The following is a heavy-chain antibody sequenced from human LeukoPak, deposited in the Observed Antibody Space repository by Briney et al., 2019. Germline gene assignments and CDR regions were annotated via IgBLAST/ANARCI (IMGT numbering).Heavy chain of an antibody. D-gene: IGHD2-15*01. V-gene: IGHV4-39*07. J-gene: IGHJ5*02. Sequence: SETLSLTCIVSGGSIKSDDYYWGWIRQPPGKGLGWIGQIYHSGSTNYNPSLKSRVTISVDKSKNQFSLKLRSVTAADTAVYCCARPLSLGYCSGGSCYGRGAWFDRWGQGTLVTVSS. CDR1: GGSIKSDDYY. CDR3: ARPLSLGYCSGGSCYGRGAWFDR. CDR2: IYHSGST.